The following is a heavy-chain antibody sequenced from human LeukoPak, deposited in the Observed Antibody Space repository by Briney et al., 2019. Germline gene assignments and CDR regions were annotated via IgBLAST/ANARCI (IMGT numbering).Heavy chain of an antibody. CDR2: IYTSGST. CDR1: GGSISSGSYY. CDR3: ARSEEILEWNDY. J-gene: IGHJ4*02. V-gene: IGHV4-61*02. Sequence: PSETLSLTCTVSGGSISSGSYYWSWIRQPAGKGLEWIGRIYTSGSTNYNPSLKSRVTISVDTSENQFSLKLSSVTAADTAVYYCARSEEILEWNDYWGQGTLVTVSS. D-gene: IGHD3-3*01.